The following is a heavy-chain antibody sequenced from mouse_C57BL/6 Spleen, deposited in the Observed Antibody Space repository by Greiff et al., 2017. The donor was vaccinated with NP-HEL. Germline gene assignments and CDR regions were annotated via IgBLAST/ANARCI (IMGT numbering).Heavy chain of an antibody. CDR2: ISSGSSTI. J-gene: IGHJ4*01. D-gene: IGHD1-1*01. V-gene: IGHV5-17*01. Sequence: EVKLMESGGGLVKPGGSLKLSCAASGFTFSDYGMHWVRQAPEKGLEWVAYISSGSSTIYYADTVKGRFTISRDNAKNTLFLQMTSLRSEDTAMYYCARDGDGSSYFYAMDYWGQGTSVTVSS. CDR3: ARDGDGSSYFYAMDY. CDR1: GFTFSDYG.